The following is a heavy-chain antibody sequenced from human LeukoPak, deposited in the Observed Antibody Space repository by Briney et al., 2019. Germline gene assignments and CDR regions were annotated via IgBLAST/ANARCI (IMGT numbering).Heavy chain of an antibody. Sequence: ASVKVSCRASEGTFSSYAISWVRQAPGQGLEWMGGIIPIFGTANYAQKFQGRVTITADESTSTAYMELSSLRSEDTAVYYCARELGQDCSGGSCLNYNAFDIWGQGTMVTVSS. CDR3: ARELGQDCSGGSCLNYNAFDI. CDR1: EGTFSSYA. CDR2: IIPIFGTA. D-gene: IGHD2-15*01. V-gene: IGHV1-69*01. J-gene: IGHJ3*02.